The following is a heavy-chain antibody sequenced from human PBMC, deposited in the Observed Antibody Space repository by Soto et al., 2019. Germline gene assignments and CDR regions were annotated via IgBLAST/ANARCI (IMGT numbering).Heavy chain of an antibody. CDR1: GFTFSNYA. CDR2: LTGSGDTT. CDR3: AKDRRISSGLGNFDC. D-gene: IGHD6-19*01. J-gene: IGHJ4*02. Sequence: GGSLRLSCAASGFTFSNYAMSWVRQAPGKGLEWVSGLTGSGDTTYYADSVKGRFTISRDNSKNTLVLQMNSLRAEDTALYYCAKDRRISSGLGNFDCWGQGTQVTVSS. V-gene: IGHV3-23*01.